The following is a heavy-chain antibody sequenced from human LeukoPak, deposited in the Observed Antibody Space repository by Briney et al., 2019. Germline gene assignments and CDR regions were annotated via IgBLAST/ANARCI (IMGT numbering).Heavy chain of an antibody. CDR2: ISSSSSYI. V-gene: IGHV3-21*01. D-gene: IGHD2-2*01. Sequence: GGSLRLSFAAPGLTLRSCTINWVRQAPGKGLDWASSISSSSSYIYYADSVKGRFTISRDNAKNSLYLQMNSLRAEDTAVYYCARVGRGVVPAGGDYWGQGTLVTVSS. CDR3: ARVGRGVVPAGGDY. CDR1: GLTLRSCT. J-gene: IGHJ4*02.